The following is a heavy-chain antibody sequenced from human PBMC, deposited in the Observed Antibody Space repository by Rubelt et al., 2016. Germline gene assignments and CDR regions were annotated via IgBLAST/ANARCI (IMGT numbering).Heavy chain of an antibody. CDR2: INHSGST. CDR3: ASQSSSGWYAFDS. CDR1: GGSFSGYY. J-gene: IGHJ3*02. D-gene: IGHD6-19*01. Sequence: VQLQQWGAGLLKPSETLSLTCAVYGGSFSGYYWSWIRQPPGKGLEWIGEINHSGSTNYNPSLKSRVTISVDTSKNQFSLQLSSVTAADTAVYYCASQSSSGWYAFDSRGQGTMVTVSS. V-gene: IGHV4-34*01.